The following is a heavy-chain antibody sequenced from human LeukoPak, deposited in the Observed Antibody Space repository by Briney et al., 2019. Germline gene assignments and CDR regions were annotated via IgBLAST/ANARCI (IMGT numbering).Heavy chain of an antibody. V-gene: IGHV4-34*01. CDR2: INHGGST. Sequence: PSETLSLTCAVYGGSFSGYYWSWIRQPPGKGLEWIGEINHGGSTNYNPSLKSRVTISVDTSKNQFSLKLSSVTAADTAVYYCARGRGYYGDLYYYGMDVWGQGTTVTVSS. CDR1: GGSFSGYY. J-gene: IGHJ6*02. CDR3: ARGRGYYGDLYYYGMDV. D-gene: IGHD4-17*01.